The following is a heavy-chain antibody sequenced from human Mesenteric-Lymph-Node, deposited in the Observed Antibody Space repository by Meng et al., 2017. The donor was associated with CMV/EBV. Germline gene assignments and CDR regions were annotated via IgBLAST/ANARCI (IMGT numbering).Heavy chain of an antibody. Sequence: QGPLHRWGAGLLKPSEALSVTWAVYGGSFSGYYWNWIRQSPEKGLEWIGEINHSGSTTYNPSFTSRIIISVDTSTNQISLNMSSVTAADTAVYYCARGSSYDILTGYFDYWGQGALVTVSS. CDR2: INHSGST. V-gene: IGHV4-34*01. CDR1: GGSFSGYY. CDR3: ARGSSYDILTGYFDY. D-gene: IGHD3-9*01. J-gene: IGHJ4*02.